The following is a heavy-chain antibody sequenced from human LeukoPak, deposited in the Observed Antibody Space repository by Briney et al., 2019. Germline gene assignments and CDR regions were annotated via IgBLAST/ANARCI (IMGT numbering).Heavy chain of an antibody. CDR3: ARARGTATGFQH. D-gene: IGHD5-18*01. V-gene: IGHV1-69*06. CDR1: GYTFSSYA. J-gene: IGHJ1*01. CDR2: IIPIFGTA. Sequence: ASVKVSCKASGYTFSSYAISWVRQAPGQGLEWMGGIIPIFGTANYAQKFQGRVTITADKSTSTAYMELSSLRSEDTAVYYCARARGTATGFQHWGQGTLVTVSS.